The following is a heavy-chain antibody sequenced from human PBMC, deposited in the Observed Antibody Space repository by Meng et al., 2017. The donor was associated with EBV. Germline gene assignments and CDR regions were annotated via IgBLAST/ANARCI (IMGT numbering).Heavy chain of an antibody. D-gene: IGHD3-10*01. J-gene: IGHJ4*02. V-gene: IGHV1-69*01. CDR3: ASESGRGFTPDY. CDR2: LIPMSDAP. CDR1: GGTFRSDA. Sequence: QVQLVQAGAGVKKPGSSVKVSCKTSGGTFRSDAISWVRQAPGQGLEWMGGLIPMSDAPHYAQKFQGRVTITADESTSTRYMDLSGLRSEDTAVYYCASESGRGFTPDYWGQGTLVTVSS.